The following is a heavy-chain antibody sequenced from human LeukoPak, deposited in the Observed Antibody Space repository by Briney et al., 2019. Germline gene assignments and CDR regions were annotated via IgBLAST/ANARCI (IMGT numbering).Heavy chain of an antibody. CDR2: IYYGGTA. CDR3: ARTARLFDS. D-gene: IGHD2-21*02. V-gene: IGHV4-59*11. Sequence: PSETLSLTCTVSGDSISSHFWTWIRQPPGKGLELIGYIYYGGTANYNPSLKSRVTISMDTSKNRFSLNVTSVTAADTAVYYCARTARLFDSWGQGVLVTVSS. J-gene: IGHJ4*02. CDR1: GDSISSHF.